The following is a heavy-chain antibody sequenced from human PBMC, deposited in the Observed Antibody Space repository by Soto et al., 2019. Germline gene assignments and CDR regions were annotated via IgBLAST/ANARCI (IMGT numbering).Heavy chain of an antibody. CDR3: VRRSGSYDSSGYHDNWYFDL. J-gene: IGHJ2*01. D-gene: IGHD3-22*01. CDR2: MYYSGGA. CDR1: GGSISSGDYY. V-gene: IGHV4-39*02. Sequence: SETLSLTCSVSGGSISSGDYYWGWIRQPPGKGLEWIGSMYYSGGAYYNPSLRSRVTISVDTSNNHFSLKLSSVTAADTAVYYCVRRSGSYDSSGYHDNWYFDLWGHGTLVTVSS.